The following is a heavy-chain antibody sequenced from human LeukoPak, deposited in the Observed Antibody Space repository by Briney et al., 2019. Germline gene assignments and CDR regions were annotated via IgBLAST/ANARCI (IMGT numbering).Heavy chain of an antibody. CDR3: ARDSTAMTGLNVDV. D-gene: IGHD5-18*01. CDR1: GYTFTDYH. J-gene: IGHJ6*02. V-gene: IGHV1-2*02. Sequence: ASVKVSCKASGYTFTDYHIHWVRQAPGQGLEWMGWVNSDSGGTNYAQKFQGRVTMTRDTSITIAYMELSSLRSDDAAIYYCARDSTAMTGLNVDVWGQGTTVPVSS. CDR2: VNSDSGGT.